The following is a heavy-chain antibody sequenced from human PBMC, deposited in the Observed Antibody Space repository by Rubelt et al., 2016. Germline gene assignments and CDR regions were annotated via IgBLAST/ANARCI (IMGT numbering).Heavy chain of an antibody. CDR3: RITIIRGVIPFDY. CDR1: GYSVSSGYF. V-gene: IGHV4-38-2*02. Sequence: QVQLQESGPGPVKPSETLSLTCSVSGYSVSSGYFWGWIRQPPGRGLEWIGSIYDSGSAYYNLSLIGRVTISVDTSKDQFSLKRNSVTAADTAVYYCRITIIRGVIPFDYWGQGTLVTVPS. J-gene: IGHJ4*02. D-gene: IGHD3-10*01. CDR2: IYDSGSA.